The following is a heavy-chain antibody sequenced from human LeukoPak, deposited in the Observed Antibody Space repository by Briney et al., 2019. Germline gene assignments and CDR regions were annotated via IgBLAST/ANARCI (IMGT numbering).Heavy chain of an antibody. CDR1: GYTFTSYG. CDR3: ATHFDSSGPDAFDI. D-gene: IGHD3-22*01. V-gene: IGHV1-18*01. J-gene: IGHJ3*02. CDR2: ISAYNGNT. Sequence: ASVKVSCKASGYTFTSYGISWVRQAPGQGLEWMGWISAYNGNTNYAQKLQGRVTMTEDTSTDTAYMELSSLRSEDTAVYYCATHFDSSGPDAFDIWGQGTMVTVSS.